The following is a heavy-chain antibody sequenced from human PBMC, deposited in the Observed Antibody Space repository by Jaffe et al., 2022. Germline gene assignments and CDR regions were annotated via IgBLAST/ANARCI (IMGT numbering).Heavy chain of an antibody. Sequence: EVQLLESGGGLVQPGGSLRLSCAASGFTFSNYAMSWVRQAPGKGLEWVSSISGSGYTTYYADSVKGHFTISRDNSKNTLYLQMDSLRAGDTAVYSCAKSLGDYPQGGSNWFDPWGQGTLVTVSS. V-gene: IGHV3-23*01. D-gene: IGHD4-17*01. J-gene: IGHJ5*02. CDR2: ISGSGYTT. CDR1: GFTFSNYA. CDR3: AKSLGDYPQGGSNWFDP.